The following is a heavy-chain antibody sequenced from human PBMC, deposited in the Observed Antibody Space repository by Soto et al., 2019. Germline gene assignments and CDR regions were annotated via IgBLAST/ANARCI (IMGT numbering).Heavy chain of an antibody. Sequence: QVQLVQSGAEVKKPGASVKVSCKASGYTFTSYDINWVRQATGQGLEWMGWMNPNSGNTGYAQKFQGRVTMTRNTSISTAYMELSSLRSEDTAVYYCARGGTYYDILTGFWYQDYWGQGTLVTVSS. CDR3: ARGGTYYDILTGFWYQDY. CDR1: GYTFTSYD. D-gene: IGHD3-9*01. V-gene: IGHV1-8*01. J-gene: IGHJ4*02. CDR2: MNPNSGNT.